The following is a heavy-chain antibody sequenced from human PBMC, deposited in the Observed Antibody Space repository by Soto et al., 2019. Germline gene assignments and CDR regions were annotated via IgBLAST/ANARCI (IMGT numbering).Heavy chain of an antibody. Sequence: SETPSLTCTVSGGSISSGVYYWSWIRHHPGKGLEWIGYIYYSGSTYYNPSLKSRVTISVDTSKNQFSLKLSSVTAADTAVYYCARDLIAARQPGGAGWFDPWGQGTLVTVSS. CDR2: IYYSGST. CDR3: ARDLIAARQPGGAGWFDP. V-gene: IGHV4-31*03. D-gene: IGHD6-6*01. J-gene: IGHJ5*02. CDR1: GGSISSGVYY.